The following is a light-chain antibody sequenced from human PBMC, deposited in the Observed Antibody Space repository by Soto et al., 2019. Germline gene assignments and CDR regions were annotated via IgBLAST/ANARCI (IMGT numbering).Light chain of an antibody. Sequence: DIQMTQSPSTLSASVGDRVTITCRASQSISRLLAWYQQKPGRAPTLLIYKTSSLESGVPSRFSGSGSGTEFGLTISSLQPDDFATYYCQQYNSYPLTFGQGTRLEIK. V-gene: IGKV1-5*03. J-gene: IGKJ5*01. CDR1: QSISRL. CDR3: QQYNSYPLT. CDR2: KTS.